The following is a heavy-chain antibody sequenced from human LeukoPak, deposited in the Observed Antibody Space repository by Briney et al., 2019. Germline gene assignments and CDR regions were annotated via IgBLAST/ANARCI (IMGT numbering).Heavy chain of an antibody. D-gene: IGHD6-19*01. CDR3: ARWQWLEPGGY. J-gene: IGHJ4*02. CDR2: ISSSSSYI. CDR1: GFTFSSYS. V-gene: IGHV3-21*01. Sequence: GGSLRLSCAASGFTFSSYSMNWVRQAPGKGLEWVSSISSSSSYICYADSVKGRFTISRDNAKNSLYLQMNSLRAEDTAVYYCARWQWLEPGGYWGQGTLVTVSS.